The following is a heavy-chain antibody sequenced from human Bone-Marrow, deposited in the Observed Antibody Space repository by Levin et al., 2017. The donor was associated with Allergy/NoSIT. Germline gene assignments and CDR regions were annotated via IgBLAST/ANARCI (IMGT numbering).Heavy chain of an antibody. V-gene: IGHV4-38-2*02. Sequence: GSLRLSCAVSGYSISSGYYWGWIRQPPGKGLEWIGSIYHSGSTYYNPSLKSRVTISVDTSKNQFSLKLSSVTAADAAVYYCAREGSDFWSGYYEVGGWFDPWGQGTLVTVSS. CDR1: GYSISSGYY. D-gene: IGHD3-3*01. J-gene: IGHJ5*02. CDR3: AREGSDFWSGYYEVGGWFDP. CDR2: IYHSGST.